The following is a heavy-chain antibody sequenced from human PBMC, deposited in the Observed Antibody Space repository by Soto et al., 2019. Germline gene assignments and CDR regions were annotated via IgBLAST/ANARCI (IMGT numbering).Heavy chain of an antibody. J-gene: IGHJ4*02. CDR3: AKEAGDH. Sequence: QMQLVQSGAEVKERGSSVKISCKTSGGTFITYALTWVRQAPGQGLEWIGGIIPIFGIKNVAQRFQGRVTINADESLTTAYMEMTSLRSDDTAVYYCAKEAGDHWGQGTLVNVSS. CDR1: GGTFITYA. V-gene: IGHV1-69*01. D-gene: IGHD3-10*01. CDR2: IIPIFGIK.